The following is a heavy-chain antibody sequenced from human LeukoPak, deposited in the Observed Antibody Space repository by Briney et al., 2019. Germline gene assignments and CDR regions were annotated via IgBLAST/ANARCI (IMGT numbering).Heavy chain of an antibody. J-gene: IGHJ4*02. CDR1: GLPIADFA. Sequence: GGSLRLSCVSSGLPIADFAMHWVRQAPGKGLEWVSLISGDGVSTFYADSVKGRFSISRDNSKNSLYLEMTSLRTEDAAMYYCAKESGKFDYWGQGTLVAVSS. CDR3: AKESGKFDY. V-gene: IGHV3-43*02. CDR2: ISGDGVST.